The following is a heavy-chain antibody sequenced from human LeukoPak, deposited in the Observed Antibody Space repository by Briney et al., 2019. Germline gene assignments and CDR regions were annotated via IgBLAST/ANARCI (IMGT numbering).Heavy chain of an antibody. Sequence: PGGSLRLSCAASGFTFSDYYMSWVRQAPGKGLEWVSYISSSSSYTNYADSVKGRFTISRDNAKNSLYLQMNSLRAEDTAVYYCARDARRGYYFDYWGQGTLVTVSS. J-gene: IGHJ4*02. D-gene: IGHD3-16*01. CDR1: GFTFSDYY. V-gene: IGHV3-11*06. CDR3: ARDARRGYYFDY. CDR2: ISSSSSYT.